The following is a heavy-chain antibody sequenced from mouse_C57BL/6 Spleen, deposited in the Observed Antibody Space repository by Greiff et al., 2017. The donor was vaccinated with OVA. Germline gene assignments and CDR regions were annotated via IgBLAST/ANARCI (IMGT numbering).Heavy chain of an antibody. D-gene: IGHD2-4*01. J-gene: IGHJ2*01. CDR3: ARSGVTMNFDY. Sequence: QVHVKQPGTELVKPGASVKLSCKASGYTFTSYWMHWVKQRPGQGLEWIGNINPSNGGTNYNEKFKSKATLTVDKSSSTAYMQLSSLTSEDSAVYYCARSGVTMNFDYWGQGTTLTVSS. CDR1: GYTFTSYW. V-gene: IGHV1-53*01. CDR2: INPSNGGT.